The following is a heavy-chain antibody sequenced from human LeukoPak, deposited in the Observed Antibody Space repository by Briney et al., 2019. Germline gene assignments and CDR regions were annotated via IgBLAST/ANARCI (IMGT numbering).Heavy chain of an antibody. CDR3: ARARDGYNPLPDY. Sequence: AETLSLTCTVSGGSISSHYWSWIRQPPGKGLEWIGYIYYSGSTNYNPSLKSRVTISVDTSKNQFSLKLSSVTAADTAVYYCARARDGYNPLPDYWGQGTLVTVSS. CDR2: IYYSGST. J-gene: IGHJ4*02. D-gene: IGHD5-24*01. V-gene: IGHV4-59*11. CDR1: GGSISSHY.